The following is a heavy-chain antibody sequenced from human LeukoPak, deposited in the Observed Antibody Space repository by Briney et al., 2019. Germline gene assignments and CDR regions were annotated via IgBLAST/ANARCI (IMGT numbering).Heavy chain of an antibody. CDR1: GFTVSSNY. Sequence: PGGSLRLSCAASGFTVSSNYMSWVRQAPGKGLEWVSVIYSGGSTYYADSVKGRFTISRDNSKNTLYLQMNSLRAEDTAVYYCARCAVTTGYYYYMDVWGKGTTVTVSS. CDR2: IYSGGST. D-gene: IGHD4-17*01. CDR3: ARCAVTTGYYYYMDV. J-gene: IGHJ6*03. V-gene: IGHV3-53*01.